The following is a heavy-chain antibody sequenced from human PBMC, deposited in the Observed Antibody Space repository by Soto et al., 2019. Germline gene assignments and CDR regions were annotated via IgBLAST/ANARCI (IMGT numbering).Heavy chain of an antibody. CDR2: ISGSGWSK. CDR1: GLTSSTYT. J-gene: IGHJ4*02. Sequence: PGGSPRLSCAASGLTSSTYTMSWVLQAPGKGLEWVSGISGSGWSKYYADSVKGRFTISRDNSKNMLYLQMKRMRDEDEDIYYCAKRLTTVTTVFSYWGQGT. D-gene: IGHD4-17*01. V-gene: IGHV3-23*01. CDR3: AKRLTTVTTVFSY.